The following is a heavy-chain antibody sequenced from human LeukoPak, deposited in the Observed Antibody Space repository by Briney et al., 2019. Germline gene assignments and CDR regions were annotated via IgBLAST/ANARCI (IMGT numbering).Heavy chain of an antibody. D-gene: IGHD2-15*01. J-gene: IGHJ4*02. CDR3: VRQRRYCSGDSCYQRTFDY. CDR2: VKQNGSEK. CDR1: GFTFTSYW. Sequence: GGPLRLSCAASGFTFTSYWMNWVRQVPGKGLEWVAIVKQNGSEKSYVGSVTGRFTISRDNAKNSLYMQMNSLRAEDTAVYYCVRQRRYCSGDSCYQRTFDYWGQGTLVTVSS. V-gene: IGHV3-7*01.